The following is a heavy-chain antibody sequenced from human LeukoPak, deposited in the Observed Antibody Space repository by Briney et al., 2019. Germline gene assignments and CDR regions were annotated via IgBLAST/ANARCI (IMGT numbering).Heavy chain of an antibody. D-gene: IGHD1-26*01. CDR3: RPGLGAKNYFDS. V-gene: IGHV3-30*03. CDR1: GFTFSGHA. CDR2: ISHDGSYQ. Sequence: GGSLRLSCAASGFTFSGHAMRWVRQAPGKGLELLAYISHDGSYQYHVDSVKGRFTVSRDNSKNTLYLQMNSLSAEDSAVYYCRPGLGAKNYFDSGGRGTLVTVSS. J-gene: IGHJ4*02.